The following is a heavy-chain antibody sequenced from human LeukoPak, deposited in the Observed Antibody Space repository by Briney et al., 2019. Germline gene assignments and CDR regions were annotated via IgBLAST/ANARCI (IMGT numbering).Heavy chain of an antibody. J-gene: IGHJ4*02. D-gene: IGHD5-18*01. V-gene: IGHV4-59*08. Sequence: PSETLSLTCSVTGGSIGSYYWSWIRQPPGKGLEWIGYIYYSGSTNYNPSLESRVTISVDASKNQFSLKLSSVTAADTAVYYCARGRGYSYGLPEDYWGQGTLVTVSS. CDR1: GGSIGSYY. CDR3: ARGRGYSYGLPEDY. CDR2: IYYSGST.